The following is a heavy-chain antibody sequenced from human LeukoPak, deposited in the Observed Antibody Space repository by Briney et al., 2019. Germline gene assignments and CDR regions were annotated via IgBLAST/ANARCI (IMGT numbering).Heavy chain of an antibody. Sequence: PSETLSLTCAVYGGSFSGYYWSWIRQPPGKGLEWIAYISSRSRTTHYADSVKGRFTISRDNAKSSLFLQMDSLRAEDTAVYYCARHSQQLVLSPFDYWGQGSVVTVSS. CDR3: ARHSQQLVLSPFDY. CDR1: GGSFSGYY. CDR2: ISSRSRTT. J-gene: IGHJ4*02. V-gene: IGHV3-11*01. D-gene: IGHD6-6*01.